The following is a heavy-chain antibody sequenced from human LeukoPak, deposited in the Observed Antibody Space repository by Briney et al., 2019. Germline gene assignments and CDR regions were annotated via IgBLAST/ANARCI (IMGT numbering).Heavy chain of an antibody. Sequence: PGGSLRLSCAASGFTFSSYAMHWVRQAPGKGLEWVAVISYDGSNKYYADSVKGRFTISGDNSKNTLYLQMNSLRAEDTAVYYCASRGSSGWDDYWGQGTLATVSS. CDR1: GFTFSSYA. CDR3: ASRGSSGWDDY. J-gene: IGHJ4*02. D-gene: IGHD6-19*01. V-gene: IGHV3-30-3*01. CDR2: ISYDGSNK.